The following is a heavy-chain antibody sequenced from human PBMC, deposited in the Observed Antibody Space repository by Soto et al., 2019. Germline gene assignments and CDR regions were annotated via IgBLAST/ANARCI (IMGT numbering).Heavy chain of an antibody. V-gene: IGHV4-4*02. CDR1: GGSISSSNW. CDR2: IYHSGST. D-gene: IGHD5-18*01. Sequence: SETLSLTCAVSGGSISSSNWWSWVRQPPGKGLEWIGEIYHSGSTNYNPSLKSRVTISVDKSKNQFSLKLSSVTAADTAVYYCARDLKKLRGYSYGLDYWGQGTLVTVSS. CDR3: ARDLKKLRGYSYGLDY. J-gene: IGHJ4*02.